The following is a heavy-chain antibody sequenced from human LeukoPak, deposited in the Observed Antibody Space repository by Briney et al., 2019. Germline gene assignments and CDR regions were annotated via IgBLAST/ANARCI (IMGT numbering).Heavy chain of an antibody. V-gene: IGHV3-30*18. CDR2: ISYDGSNK. J-gene: IGHJ4*02. CDR3: AKEESSSGWWY. Sequence: GRSLRLSCAASVFTFSSYGMHWVRQAPGKGLEWVAVISYDGSNKYYADSVKGRFTISRDNSKNTLYLQRNSLRAEDTAVYYCAKEESSSGWWYWGQGTLVTVSS. D-gene: IGHD6-19*01. CDR1: VFTFSSYG.